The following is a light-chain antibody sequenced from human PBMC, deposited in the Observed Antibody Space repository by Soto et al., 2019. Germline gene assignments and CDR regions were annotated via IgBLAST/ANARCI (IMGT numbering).Light chain of an antibody. CDR2: GAS. CDR1: QSVSSSY. CDR3: QQYGSSPPIT. V-gene: IGKV3-20*01. J-gene: IGKJ5*01. Sequence: EIVLTQSPCTLSLSPGERATLSCRASQSVSSSYLAWYQQKPGQAPRLLIDGASSRATGIPDRFSGSGSGTDFTLTISRLEPEDFAVYYCQQYGSSPPITFGQGTRLEIK.